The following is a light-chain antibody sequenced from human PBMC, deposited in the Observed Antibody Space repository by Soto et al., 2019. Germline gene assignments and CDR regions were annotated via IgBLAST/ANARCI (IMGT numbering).Light chain of an antibody. Sequence: DLQIIQSPSSLSASVGDRVTITCRASQSISSYLSWYQQKPGKVPKLLISAASILQSGVPSRFSGSGSATEFTLTITSLQPEDFATYYCHQTFTPPPTFGGGTKVDIK. V-gene: IGKV1-39*01. CDR3: HQTFTPPPT. J-gene: IGKJ4*01. CDR2: AAS. CDR1: QSISSY.